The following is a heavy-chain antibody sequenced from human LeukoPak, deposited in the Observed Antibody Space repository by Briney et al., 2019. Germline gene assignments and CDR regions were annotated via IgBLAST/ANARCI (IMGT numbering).Heavy chain of an antibody. V-gene: IGHV3-15*01. Sequence: PGGSLRLSCAASGFTFNNAWMSWVRQAPGEGLEWVGRIKSKTDGGTPDYAAPVRGRFTISRDDSKNTLYLQMNSLRAEDTAVYYCAKDRDYGDYGTAGYYYYYGMDVWGQGTTVTVSS. CDR2: IKSKTDGGTP. CDR3: AKDRDYGDYGTAGYYYYYGMDV. J-gene: IGHJ6*02. CDR1: GFTFNNAW. D-gene: IGHD4-17*01.